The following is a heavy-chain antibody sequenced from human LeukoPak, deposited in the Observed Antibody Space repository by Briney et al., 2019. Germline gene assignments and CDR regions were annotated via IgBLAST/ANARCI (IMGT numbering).Heavy chain of an antibody. Sequence: ASVKVSCKASGYTFTSYGISWVRRMPGKGLEWMGRIDPSDSYTNYSPSFQGHVTISADKSISTAYLQWSSLKASDTAMYYCARHLGTVTTGDYWGQGTLVTVSS. CDR3: ARHLGTVTTGDY. V-gene: IGHV5-10-1*01. J-gene: IGHJ4*02. CDR2: IDPSDSYT. CDR1: GYTFTSYG. D-gene: IGHD4-17*01.